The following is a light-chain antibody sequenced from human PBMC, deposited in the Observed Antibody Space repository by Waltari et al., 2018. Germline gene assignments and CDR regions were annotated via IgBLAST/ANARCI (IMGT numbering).Light chain of an antibody. CDR2: EVS. CDR1: SSDVGGHNF. CDR3: SSYTSDTTHWV. J-gene: IGLJ3*02. V-gene: IGLV2-14*01. Sequence: QSALTQPASVSGSPGQSITISCTGTSSDVGGHNFVSWYQQDPGKAPKLMIYEVSNRPSGVSNRFSRSKSGNTASLTISGLQAEDAAAYYCSSYTSDTTHWVFGGGTELTVL.